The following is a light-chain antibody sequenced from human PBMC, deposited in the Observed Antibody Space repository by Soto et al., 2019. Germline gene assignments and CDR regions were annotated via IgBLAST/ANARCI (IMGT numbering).Light chain of an antibody. CDR2: AAS. J-gene: IGKJ5*01. CDR3: QQSYSTIT. CDR1: QSIRSS. V-gene: IGKV1-39*01. Sequence: DLQMTQSPSSLSASVGDSVAIXXRTSQSIRSSLNWYQQKPGKAPHFLIYAASRLQSGVPSRFSGSGSGTDFTLTISSLQPADFATYYCQQSYSTITFGQGTRLEIK.